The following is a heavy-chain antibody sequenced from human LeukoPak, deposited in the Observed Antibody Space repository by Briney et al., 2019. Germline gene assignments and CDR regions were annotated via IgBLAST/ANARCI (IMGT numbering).Heavy chain of an antibody. CDR2: ISGGGSTI. J-gene: IGHJ4*02. Sequence: GGSLGVSCGASGFIFSDYYMSWIRQAPGKGLEWVSYISGGGSTIYYADSVKGRFTISRDNAKNSLYLQMNSLRAEDTAVYYCARDIYYYDSSGYYFPGGSDYWGQGTLVTVSS. D-gene: IGHD3-22*01. CDR3: ARDIYYYDSSGYYFPGGSDY. V-gene: IGHV3-11*04. CDR1: GFIFSDYY.